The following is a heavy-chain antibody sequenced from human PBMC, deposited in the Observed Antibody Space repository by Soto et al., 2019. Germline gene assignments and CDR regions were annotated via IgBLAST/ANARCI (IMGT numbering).Heavy chain of an antibody. J-gene: IGHJ4*02. CDR3: ARDQGDSGSHLDY. D-gene: IGHD5-12*01. CDR1: GFTFSSYG. CDR2: IWYDGSNK. V-gene: IGHV3-33*01. Sequence: GGSLRLSCAASGFTFSSYGMHWVRQAPGKGLEWVAVIWYDGSNKYYADSVKGRFTISRDNSKNTLYLQMNSLRAEDTAVYYCARDQGDSGSHLDYWGQGTLVTVSS.